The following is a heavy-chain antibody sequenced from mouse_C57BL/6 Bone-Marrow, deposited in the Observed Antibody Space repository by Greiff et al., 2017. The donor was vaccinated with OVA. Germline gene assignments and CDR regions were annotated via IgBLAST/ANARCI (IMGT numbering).Heavy chain of an antibody. D-gene: IGHD4-1*01. CDR3: AGAGTDYYAMDY. J-gene: IGHJ4*01. CDR2: IYPGSGST. Sequence: QVQLQQPGAELVKPGASVKMSCKASGYPFTSYWITWVKQRPGQGLEWIGDIYPGSGSTNYNEKFKSKATLTVDTSSSTAYMQLSSLTSEDSAVYYCAGAGTDYYAMDYWGQGTSVTVSS. CDR1: GYPFTSYW. V-gene: IGHV1-55*01.